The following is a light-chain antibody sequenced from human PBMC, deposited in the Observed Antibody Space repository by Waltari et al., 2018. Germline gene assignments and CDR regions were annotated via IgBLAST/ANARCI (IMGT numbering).Light chain of an antibody. V-gene: IGLV3-21*02. CDR3: QVWDNDSDHVV. Sequence: SYVVTQPPSVPKAPRHTAKLSRVGDKLASKSVHWYLQRPGEAPRLVVFDDNKRPSGIPERLSGSNSGNTATLTITRVEAGDEAEYYCQVWDNDSDHVVFGGGTKLTVL. CDR2: DDN. CDR1: KLASKS. J-gene: IGLJ2*01.